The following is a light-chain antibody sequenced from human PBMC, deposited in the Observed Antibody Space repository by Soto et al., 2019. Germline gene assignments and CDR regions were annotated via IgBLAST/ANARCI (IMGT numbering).Light chain of an antibody. V-gene: IGKV3-20*01. CDR1: QTISSNY. CDR3: QQYGRSPPEFT. CDR2: GAS. Sequence: EIALTKSPGTLSLSAGERATLSCRASQTISSNYLAWYQQKPGQAPRLLIFGASYRATGIPDRFSGSGSGTDFTLTISRLEPDDCAVNYCQQYGRSPPEFTFGPGTKVDIK. J-gene: IGKJ3*01.